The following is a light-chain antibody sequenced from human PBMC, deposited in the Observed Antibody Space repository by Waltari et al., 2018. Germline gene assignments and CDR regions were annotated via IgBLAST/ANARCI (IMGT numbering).Light chain of an antibody. J-gene: IGLJ1*01. CDR2: DLP. Sequence: QSALTQPASVSGSPGQSITISCTGTSGDVGGYNFVSWYQQYPGEAPKLVLYDLPMRPSGAPDRSSGSKSGNAASLVISGLQAEDEADYYCSSYTATGLYVFGTGTKVTVL. V-gene: IGLV2-14*03. CDR3: SSYTATGLYV. CDR1: SGDVGGYNF.